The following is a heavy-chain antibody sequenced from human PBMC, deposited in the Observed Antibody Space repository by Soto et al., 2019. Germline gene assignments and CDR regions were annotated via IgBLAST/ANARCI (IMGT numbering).Heavy chain of an antibody. J-gene: IGHJ4*02. Sequence: GASLKISCRGSGYSFNSYWITWVRQMPGKGLEWMGRIDPSDSYINYSPSFQGHVTLSVDKSISTAYLRWSSLKPSDTAIYYCARDGEWAANYFDYWGQGTLVTVSS. CDR3: ARDGEWAANYFDY. D-gene: IGHD3-10*01. CDR2: IDPSDSYI. V-gene: IGHV5-10-1*01. CDR1: GYSFNSYW.